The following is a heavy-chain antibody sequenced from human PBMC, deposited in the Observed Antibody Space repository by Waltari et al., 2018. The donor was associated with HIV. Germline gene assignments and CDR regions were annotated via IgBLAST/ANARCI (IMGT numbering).Heavy chain of an antibody. V-gene: IGHV3-7*01. CDR3: AGGGVLLWFGDLNWFDP. CDR2: IKQDGSEK. CDR1: GFTFSSYW. J-gene: IGHJ5*02. Sequence: EVQLVESGGGLVQPGGSLSLPCAAPGFTFSSYWTSWVRQAPGKGLEWVTNIKQDGSEKYYVDSVKGRFTISRDNAKNSLYLQMNSLRAEDTAVYYCAGGGVLLWFGDLNWFDPWGQGTLVTVSS. D-gene: IGHD3-10*01.